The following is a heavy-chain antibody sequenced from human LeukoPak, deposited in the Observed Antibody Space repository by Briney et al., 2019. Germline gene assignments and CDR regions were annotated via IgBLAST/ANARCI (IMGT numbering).Heavy chain of an antibody. CDR2: ISPDGTVT. D-gene: IGHD1-14*01. CDR1: GFALSDSW. CDR3: ARDVGFSPDR. J-gene: IGHJ1*01. Sequence: PGGSLRLSCVASGFALSDSWMHWVRQTPGKGLVWVSHISPDGTVTNYADFVKGRFIISRGNAKNTVFLQINSLRAEDTSVYFCARDVGFSPDRWGQGTLVTVSS. V-gene: IGHV3-74*01.